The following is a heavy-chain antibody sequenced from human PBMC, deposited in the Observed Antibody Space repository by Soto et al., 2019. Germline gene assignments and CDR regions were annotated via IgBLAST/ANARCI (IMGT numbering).Heavy chain of an antibody. CDR2: IYYNGAT. Sequence: QVQLQESGPGLVEPSQTLSLTCTVSGGSISSVDSYWSWIRQPPGKGLEWIGYIYYNGATYHNPSLKSRLTISLDTTKNQFSLKLTSVTAADTAVYYCARTYYKDNSGFPQWRQGTLLTVSS. CDR1: GGSISSVDSY. CDR3: ARTYYKDNSGFPQ. V-gene: IGHV4-30-4*01. D-gene: IGHD3-22*01. J-gene: IGHJ4*02.